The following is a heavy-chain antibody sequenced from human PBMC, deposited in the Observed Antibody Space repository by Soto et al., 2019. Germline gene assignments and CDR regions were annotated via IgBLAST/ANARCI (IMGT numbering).Heavy chain of an antibody. CDR3: ATMDCSRGSCYYYDSSGYYYDDY. CDR2: ISYDGSNK. V-gene: IGHV3-30*03. D-gene: IGHD3-22*01. Sequence: QVQLVESGGGVVQPGRSLRLSCAASGFTFSSYGMHWVRQAPGKGLEWVAVISYDGSNKYYADSVKGRFTISRDNSKNTLSLQMNSLRAEDTAVYYCATMDCSRGSCYYYDSSGYYYDDYWGQGTLVTVSS. J-gene: IGHJ4*02. CDR1: GFTFSSYG.